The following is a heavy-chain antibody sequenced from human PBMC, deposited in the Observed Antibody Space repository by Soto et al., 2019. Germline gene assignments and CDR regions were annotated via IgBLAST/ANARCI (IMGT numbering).Heavy chain of an antibody. CDR2: MNPNSGNT. V-gene: IGHV1-8*01. CDR1: GYTFTSYD. CDR3: ARVGYYYDSSGYYSSYYYYYGMDV. D-gene: IGHD3-22*01. J-gene: IGHJ6*02. Sequence: QVQLVQSGAEVKKPGASVKVSCKASGYTFTSYDINWVRQATGQGLEWMGWMNPNSGNTGYAQKFQGRVTMTRNTARSTAXXEXSNXRSEDTAVYYCARVGYYYDSSGYYSSYYYYYGMDVWGQGTTVTVSS.